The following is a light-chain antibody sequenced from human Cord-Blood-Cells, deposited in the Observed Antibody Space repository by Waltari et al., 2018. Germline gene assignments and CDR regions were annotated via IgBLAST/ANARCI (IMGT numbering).Light chain of an antibody. Sequence: EIVLTHSPATLSLSPGERDTLSCRASQSVSSYLAWYQQKPGQAPRLLIYDASNRATGIPARFSGSGSGTDFTLTISSLEPEDFAVYYCQQRSNWYTFGQGTKLEIK. CDR1: QSVSSY. CDR3: QQRSNWYT. J-gene: IGKJ2*01. CDR2: DAS. V-gene: IGKV3-11*01.